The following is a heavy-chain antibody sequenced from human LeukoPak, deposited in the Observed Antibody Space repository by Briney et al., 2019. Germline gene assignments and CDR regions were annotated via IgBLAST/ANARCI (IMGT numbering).Heavy chain of an antibody. J-gene: IGHJ4*02. CDR3: AREGRDFGPQKLAGVDC. Sequence: ASVKVSCKTSGYTFTDYYMHWVRQAPGQGLEWMGWINPNSGATNYVQEFQGRVTMTRDTSVTTAYLELSGLRADDTAVYYCAREGRDFGPQKLAGVDCWGQGTLVTVSS. CDR2: INPNSGAT. CDR1: GYTFTDYY. V-gene: IGHV1-2*02. D-gene: IGHD1-1*01.